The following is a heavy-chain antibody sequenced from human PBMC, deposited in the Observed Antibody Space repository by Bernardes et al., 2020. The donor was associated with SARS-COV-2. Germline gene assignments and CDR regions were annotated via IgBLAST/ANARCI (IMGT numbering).Heavy chain of an antibody. J-gene: IGHJ5*02. V-gene: IGHV1-46*01. CDR1: GYIFTDYY. CDR2: INPSGGST. CDR3: ARGHVYILRHFDRNNWFDP. D-gene: IGHD3-3*02. Sequence: ASVKVSCKASGYIFTDYYIHWVRQAPGQGLEWMGIINPSGGSTTYAQKFQGRVTMTKDTSTSTVYMELSSLKSDDTAIYYCARGHVYILRHFDRNNWFDPWGQGTLVTVSS.